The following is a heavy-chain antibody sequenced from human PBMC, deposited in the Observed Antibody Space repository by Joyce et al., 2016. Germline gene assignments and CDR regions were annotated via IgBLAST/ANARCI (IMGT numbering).Heavy chain of an antibody. J-gene: IGHJ4*02. D-gene: IGHD2-21*02. Sequence: VQLVESGGSVVQPGRSLRLSCVASGFTFSFYGIHWVRQAPGKGLEWVALISSDGSNKYYKDSVKGRFTISRDNSKNMVYLQMNSLRTEDTAVYYCARDTVVVTGILDSWGQGVLVTVSS. CDR1: GFTFSFYG. V-gene: IGHV3-30*03. CDR2: ISSDGSNK. CDR3: ARDTVVVTGILDS.